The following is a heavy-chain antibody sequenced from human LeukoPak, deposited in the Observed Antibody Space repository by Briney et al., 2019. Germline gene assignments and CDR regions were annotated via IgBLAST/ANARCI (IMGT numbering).Heavy chain of an antibody. Sequence: GGSLRLSCAASGFTFSSFALSWVRQAPGKGLEWVSAISGSGTNTYYADSVKGRFTISRDNSENTLYMQVNSLKAEDTAIYFCARGKAAIGSRTASDYSGQGTLVTVSS. CDR2: ISGSGTNT. D-gene: IGHD6-13*01. CDR1: GFTFSSFA. J-gene: IGHJ4*02. CDR3: ARGKAAIGSRTASDY. V-gene: IGHV3-23*01.